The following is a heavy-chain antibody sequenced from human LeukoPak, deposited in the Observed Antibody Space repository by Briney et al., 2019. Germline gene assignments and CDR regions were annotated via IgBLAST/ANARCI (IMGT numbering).Heavy chain of an antibody. J-gene: IGHJ5*02. V-gene: IGHV4-39*01. CDR2: IYYSGST. D-gene: IGHD3-3*01. CDR1: GGSISSSSYY. CDR3: ARGKGYDFWSGSVWFDP. Sequence: PSETLSLTCTVSGGSISSSSYYWGWIRQPPGKGREWIGSIYYSGSTYYNPSLKSRVTISVDTSKNQFSLKLTSVTAADTAVYYCARGKGYDFWSGSVWFDPWGQGTLVTVSS.